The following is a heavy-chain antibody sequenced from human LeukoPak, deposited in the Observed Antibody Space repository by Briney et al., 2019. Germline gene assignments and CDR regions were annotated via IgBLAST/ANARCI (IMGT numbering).Heavy chain of an antibody. D-gene: IGHD1-26*01. CDR3: ARDEGD. CDR1: GFAFSYNT. CDR2: ISRDVTDI. Sequence: GGSLRLSCAASGFAFSYNTMNWVRQAPGKGLEWVSFISRDVTDIYYADSVVGRFTISRDNAKNSLYLQMNSLRIEDTAIYYCARDEGDWGQGTLVTVSS. J-gene: IGHJ4*02. V-gene: IGHV3-21*06.